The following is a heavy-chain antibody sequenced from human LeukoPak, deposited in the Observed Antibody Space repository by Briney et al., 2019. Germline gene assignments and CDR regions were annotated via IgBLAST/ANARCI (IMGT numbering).Heavy chain of an antibody. D-gene: IGHD2-2*02. CDR2: IRYDGSSE. V-gene: IGHV3-30*02. Sequence: GGSLRLSCAASGFAFSDYGMHWVRQAPGKGLEWVAFIRYDGSSEFYADSVKGRFTISRDNSKNTLYLQMNSLRAEDTAVYYCAKDLGYCSSTSCYTGDYFDYWGQGTLVTVSS. CDR1: GFAFSDYG. J-gene: IGHJ4*02. CDR3: AKDLGYCSSTSCYTGDYFDY.